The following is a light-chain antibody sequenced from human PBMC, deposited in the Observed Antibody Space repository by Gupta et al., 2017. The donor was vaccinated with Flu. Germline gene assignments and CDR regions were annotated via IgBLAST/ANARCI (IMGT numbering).Light chain of an antibody. Sequence: PDTMSLSPGERATLSCRASEFISSNLDWYQQRPGQAPRRLIFDASTRAPGIPARFSGSGYGTEFTLTISNLQSEDFAVYYCKHGRNWPQTFGQGTKLEIK. J-gene: IGKJ2*01. V-gene: IGKV3-15*01. CDR2: DAS. CDR1: EFISSN. CDR3: KHGRNWPQT.